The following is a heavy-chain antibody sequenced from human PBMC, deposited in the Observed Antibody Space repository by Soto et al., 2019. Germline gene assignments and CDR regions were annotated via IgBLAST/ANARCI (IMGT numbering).Heavy chain of an antibody. CDR3: ARGATWGTIFGVVHNWYDP. CDR2: INHSGST. D-gene: IGHD3-3*01. J-gene: IGHJ5*02. V-gene: IGHV4-34*01. CDR1: GGSFSGYY. Sequence: QVQLQQWGAGLLKPSETLSLTCAVYGGSFSGYYWSWIRQPPGKGLEWIGEINHSGSTNYKPSLKSRVTISVDTSKNQFSLKLSSVTAEDTAVYYCARGATWGTIFGVVHNWYDPWGQGTLVTVS.